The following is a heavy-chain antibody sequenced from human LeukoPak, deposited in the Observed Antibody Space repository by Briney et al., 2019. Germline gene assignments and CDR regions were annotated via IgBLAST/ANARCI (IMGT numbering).Heavy chain of an antibody. CDR2: MSGSGGSP. Sequence: GGSLTLSCAVSGFTISSYAMSWVRQAPGKGLEWVSLMSGSGGSPYYADSVKGRITISRDNSKNILYLEMNSLRAEDTAVYYCAKDGEGFLEWSPPLGYWGQGPLVTVSS. CDR1: GFTISSYA. J-gene: IGHJ4*02. CDR3: AKDGEGFLEWSPPLGY. V-gene: IGHV3-23*01. D-gene: IGHD3-3*01.